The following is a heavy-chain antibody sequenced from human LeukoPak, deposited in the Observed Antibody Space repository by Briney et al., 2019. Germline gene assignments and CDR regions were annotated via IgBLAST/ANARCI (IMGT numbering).Heavy chain of an antibody. CDR2: IYTSGST. Sequence: PSQTLSLSCTVSGGSISSAGYYWSWIRQPAGKGLEWIGRIYTSGSTNYNPSLKSRVTISIDTSKNQYSLKLSAVTAADTAVYYCARDVVDSSSLGGLYWGQGTLVTVSS. CDR1: GGSISSAGYY. D-gene: IGHD6-13*01. J-gene: IGHJ4*02. CDR3: ARDVVDSSSLGGLY. V-gene: IGHV4-61*02.